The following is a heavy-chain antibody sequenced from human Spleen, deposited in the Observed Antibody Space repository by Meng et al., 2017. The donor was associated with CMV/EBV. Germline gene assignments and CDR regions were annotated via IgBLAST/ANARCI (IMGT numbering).Heavy chain of an antibody. V-gene: IGHV3-23*01. Sequence: GGSLRLSCAASGFTFSIYAMNWVRQAPGKGLEWVSAISGSGGYTYYAGSVKGRFTISRDNSKNTLYLQMNSLRAEDTAVYYCAKGAGGGRYFDYWGQGTLVTVSS. CDR1: GFTFSIYA. D-gene: IGHD3-16*01. CDR3: AKGAGGGRYFDY. J-gene: IGHJ4*02. CDR2: ISGSGGYT.